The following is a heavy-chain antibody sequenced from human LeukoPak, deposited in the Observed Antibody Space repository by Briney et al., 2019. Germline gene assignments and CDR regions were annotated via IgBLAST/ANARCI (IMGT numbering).Heavy chain of an antibody. Sequence: GGSLRLSCAASGFTVSSNYMSWVRQAPGKGLEWVSALYSGGKTYYADSAKGRFTISRDSSTNTLYLQMESLRAEDTAVYYCAREMGAATTYFDYWGQGTLVIVSS. V-gene: IGHV3-53*01. CDR2: LYSGGKT. D-gene: IGHD1-1*01. CDR3: AREMGAATTYFDY. J-gene: IGHJ4*02. CDR1: GFTVSSNY.